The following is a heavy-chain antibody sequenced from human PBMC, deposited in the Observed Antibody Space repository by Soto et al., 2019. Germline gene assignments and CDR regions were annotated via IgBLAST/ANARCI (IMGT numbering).Heavy chain of an antibody. J-gene: IGHJ4*02. Sequence: SETLYLTCTVSGGYISSYYWSWIRQPPGKGLEWIGYIYYSGSTNYNPSLKSRVTISVDTSKNQFSLKLSSVTAADTAVYYCARRYSSSFDYWGQGTLVTVSS. V-gene: IGHV4-59*08. CDR1: GGYISSYY. CDR2: IYYSGST. D-gene: IGHD6-13*01. CDR3: ARRYSSSFDY.